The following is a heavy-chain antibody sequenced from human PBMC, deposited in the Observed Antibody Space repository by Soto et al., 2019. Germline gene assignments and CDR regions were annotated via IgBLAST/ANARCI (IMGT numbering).Heavy chain of an antibody. V-gene: IGHV1-2*02. Sequence: QVQLVQSGAEVKKPGASVKVSCKASGYSFADYYMHWVRQAPGQGLEWMGWINPDSGGTNYAQKFQGRVTMTRDSSITTAYMELTGLRSDDTAVYYCARDQMTTVTISDYYGMDVWGQGTTVTVSS. CDR1: GYSFADYY. D-gene: IGHD4-17*01. CDR2: INPDSGGT. J-gene: IGHJ6*02. CDR3: ARDQMTTVTISDYYGMDV.